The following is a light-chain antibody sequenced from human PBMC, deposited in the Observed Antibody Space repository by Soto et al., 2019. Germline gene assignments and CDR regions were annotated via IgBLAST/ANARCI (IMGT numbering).Light chain of an antibody. CDR3: QHYATFSWP. Sequence: DIQMTQSPSTPSVSLGDRITITCRDSEGIDTSLAWFQQRPGKARKVLIAGASGLMNGVPSTFSGSGSGTEFALTISSVQPDDFATYFCQHYATFSWPFDQGTKVDIK. CDR1: EGIDTS. V-gene: IGKV1-5*01. CDR2: GAS. J-gene: IGKJ1*01.